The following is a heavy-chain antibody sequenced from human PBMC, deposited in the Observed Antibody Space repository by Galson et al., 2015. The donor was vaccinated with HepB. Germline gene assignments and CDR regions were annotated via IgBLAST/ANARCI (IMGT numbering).Heavy chain of an antibody. D-gene: IGHD2-2*01. Sequence: LSLTCTVSGGSISSGGYYWSWIRQHPGKGLEWIGYIYYSGSTYYNPSLKSRVTISVDTSKNQFSLKLSSVTAADTAVYYCASSIVVVPAARSHYFDYWGQGTLVTVSS. CDR3: ASSIVVVPAARSHYFDY. CDR1: GGSISSGGYY. CDR2: IYYSGST. J-gene: IGHJ4*02. V-gene: IGHV4-31*03.